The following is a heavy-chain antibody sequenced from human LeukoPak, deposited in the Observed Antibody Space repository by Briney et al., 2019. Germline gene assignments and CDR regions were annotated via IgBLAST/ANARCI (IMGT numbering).Heavy chain of an antibody. D-gene: IGHD1-14*01. Sequence: PGGSLRLSCAASGFTFSSYWMHWVRQAPGKGLVWVSRINGDGSSTSYADSVKGRLTISRDNAKNTLYLQMNSLRAEDTAVYYCARDPYGMNRHWGQGTLVTVSS. V-gene: IGHV3-74*01. CDR2: INGDGSST. J-gene: IGHJ1*01. CDR1: GFTFSSYW. CDR3: ARDPYGMNRH.